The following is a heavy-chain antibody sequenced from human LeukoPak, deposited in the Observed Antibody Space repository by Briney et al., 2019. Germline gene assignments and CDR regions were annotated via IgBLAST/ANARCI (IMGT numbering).Heavy chain of an antibody. J-gene: IGHJ4*02. V-gene: IGHV3-23*01. CDR3: AKVGYCSSTSCFDFDY. Sequence: GGSLRLSCAASGFTFSSYNLNWVRQAPGKGLEWVSAISGSGGSTYYADSVKGRFTISRDNSKNTLYLQMNSLRAEDTAVYYCAKVGYCSSTSCFDFDYWGQGTLVTVSS. D-gene: IGHD2-2*01. CDR1: GFTFSSYN. CDR2: ISGSGGST.